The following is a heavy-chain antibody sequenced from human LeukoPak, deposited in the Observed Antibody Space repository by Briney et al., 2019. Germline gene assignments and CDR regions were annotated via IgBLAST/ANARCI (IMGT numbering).Heavy chain of an antibody. CDR3: ARDRALAGTGGYWFDP. CDR2: IIPNSGGT. J-gene: IGHJ5*02. V-gene: IGHV1-2*02. Sequence: ASVKVPCKASGYTFAAHYMHWVRQAPGQGLEWMGWIIPNSGGTNYAQRFQGRVTMTRDTSISTAYMELISLRSDDTAVYYCARDRALAGTGGYWFDPWGQGTLVTVSS. CDR1: GYTFAAHY. D-gene: IGHD6-19*01.